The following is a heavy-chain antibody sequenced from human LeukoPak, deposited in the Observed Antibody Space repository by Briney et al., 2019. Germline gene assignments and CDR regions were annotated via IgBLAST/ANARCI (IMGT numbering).Heavy chain of an antibody. J-gene: IGHJ6*02. V-gene: IGHV1-2*02. CDR2: INPNSGGT. CDR1: GYIFTGNY. Sequence: ASVKVSCKASGYIFTGNYMHWVRPAPGQGLEWMGWINPNSGGTNYAQKFQGRVTMTRDTSISTAYMELSRLRSDDTAVYYCVRDKDGMDVWGQGTTVTVSS. CDR3: VRDKDGMDV.